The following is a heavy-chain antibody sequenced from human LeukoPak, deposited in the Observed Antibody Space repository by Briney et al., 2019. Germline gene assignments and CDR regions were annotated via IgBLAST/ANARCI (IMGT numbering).Heavy chain of an antibody. CDR3: ARDPIAAAEPIDY. Sequence: PSETLSLTCTVSGGSISSYYWSWIRQPPGKGLEWIGYIYYSGSTNYNPSLKSRVTISVDTSKKQFSLKLSSVTAADTAVYYCARDPIAAAEPIDYWGQGTLVTVSS. CDR2: IYYSGST. J-gene: IGHJ4*02. CDR1: GGSISSYY. D-gene: IGHD6-13*01. V-gene: IGHV4-4*08.